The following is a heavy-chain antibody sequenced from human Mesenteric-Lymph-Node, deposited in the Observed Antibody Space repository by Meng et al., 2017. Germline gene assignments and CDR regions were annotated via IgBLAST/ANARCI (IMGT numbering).Heavy chain of an antibody. CDR2: ISTSSYM. J-gene: IGHJ2*01. Sequence: GESLKISCAASGFTFSSYSINWVRQAPGKGLEWVSSISTSSYMYYADSVKGRYTISRDNAKNSQYLQMNSLRAEDTAVYYCARRSSYSDSSGPYWSFDLWGRGTLVTVSS. CDR1: GFTFSSYS. D-gene: IGHD3-22*01. CDR3: ARRSSYSDSSGPYWSFDL. V-gene: IGHV3-21*01.